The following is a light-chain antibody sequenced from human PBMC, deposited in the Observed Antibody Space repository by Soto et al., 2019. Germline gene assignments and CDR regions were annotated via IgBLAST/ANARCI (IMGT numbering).Light chain of an antibody. J-gene: IGLJ2*01. CDR1: TGAVTSGHY. CDR2: DTS. V-gene: IGLV7-46*01. CDR3: LLAYGGGGGV. Sequence: QAVVTQEPSLTVSPGGTVTLTCGSSTGAVTSGHYPYWFQQKPGQAPRTLIYDTSNKHSWTPARFSGSLLGGKAALTLSGAQPEDEAEYYCLLAYGGGGGVFGGGTKVTVL.